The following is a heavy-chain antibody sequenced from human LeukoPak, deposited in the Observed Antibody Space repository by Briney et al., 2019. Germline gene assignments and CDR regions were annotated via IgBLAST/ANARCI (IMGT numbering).Heavy chain of an antibody. D-gene: IGHD6-6*01. CDR3: ARDRPGAVIAARLNSSFDP. CDR2: IYTSGST. V-gene: IGHV4-4*07. CDR1: GGSISSYY. J-gene: IGHJ5*02. Sequence: SETLSLTCTVSGGSISSYYWSWIRPPAGKGLEWIGRIYTSGSTNYNPSLKSRVTMSVDTSKNQFSLKLSSVTAADTAVYYCARDRPGAVIAARLNSSFDPWGQGTLVTVSS.